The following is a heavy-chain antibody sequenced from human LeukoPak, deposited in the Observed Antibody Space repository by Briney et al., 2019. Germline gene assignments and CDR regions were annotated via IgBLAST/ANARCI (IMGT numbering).Heavy chain of an antibody. D-gene: IGHD3-10*01. J-gene: IGHJ4*02. CDR1: GGSISSSSYY. CDR2: IYHRGSA. Sequence: PSETLSLTCTVSGGSISSSSYYWGWIRQPPGKGLEWIGYIYHRGSANYNPSLKSRLSISVDTSKNQFSLTLSSVTAADAAVYYCARVGDYYVSGSYLGHWGQGTLVTVSS. CDR3: ARVGDYYVSGSYLGH. V-gene: IGHV4-61*05.